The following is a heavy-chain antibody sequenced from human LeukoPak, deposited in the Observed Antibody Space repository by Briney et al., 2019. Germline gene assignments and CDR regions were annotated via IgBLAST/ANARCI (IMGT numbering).Heavy chain of an antibody. Sequence: GTSLRLTCAGSGFTFADYGIYWIRQAPGKGLEWVAVISYDGRITNYADSVEGRFTISRDNPQSLVHLQLNSLRAEDTAVYYCAKDQDGSGIYDYWGQGTRVTVSS. CDR1: GFTFADYG. V-gene: IGHV3-30*18. J-gene: IGHJ4*02. CDR3: AKDQDGSGIYDY. D-gene: IGHD3-10*01. CDR2: ISYDGRIT.